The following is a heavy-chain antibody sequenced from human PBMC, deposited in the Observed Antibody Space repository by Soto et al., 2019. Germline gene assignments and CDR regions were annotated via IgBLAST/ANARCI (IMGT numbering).Heavy chain of an antibody. CDR3: ASIPTGVNAFHI. Sequence: GGSLRLSCAASGFTFSSYGMHWVRQAPGKGLEWVADFWADGRSNYYADSVKGRFTISRDNSKNTVFLQMNSLRSEDTAVYYCASIPTGVNAFHIWGQGTMVTVSS. D-gene: IGHD7-27*01. CDR1: GFTFSSYG. V-gene: IGHV3-33*01. J-gene: IGHJ3*02. CDR2: FWADGRSN.